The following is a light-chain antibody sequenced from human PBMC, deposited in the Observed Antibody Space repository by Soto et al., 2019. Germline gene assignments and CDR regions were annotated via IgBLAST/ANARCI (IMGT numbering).Light chain of an antibody. CDR2: AAS. V-gene: IGKV3-20*01. CDR1: QSVSSSY. Sequence: EIVLTQSPGTLSLSPGERATLSCRASQSVSSSYLAWYQQKPGQAPRLLVYAASSRATGIPDRFSGSGSGKDFTLTISRLEPDVFAAYYCQQYGSSLFPFGSGTKVDIK. CDR3: QQYGSSLFP. J-gene: IGKJ3*01.